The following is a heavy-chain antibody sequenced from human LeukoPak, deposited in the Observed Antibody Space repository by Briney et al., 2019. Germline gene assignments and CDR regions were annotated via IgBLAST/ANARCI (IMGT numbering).Heavy chain of an antibody. CDR1: GFIFSGAW. CDR3: TTAHLNLEHADY. Sequence: GGSLRLSCAASGFIFSGAWMNWVRQAPGKGLEWVGRIKNKIDGGTTDYAAPAKDRSTISRDDPKNTLYLQMNRLQTEDTAVYYCTTAHLNLEHADYWGQGTLVTVSS. V-gene: IGHV3-15*01. CDR2: IKNKIDGGTT. J-gene: IGHJ4*02. D-gene: IGHD3-3*01.